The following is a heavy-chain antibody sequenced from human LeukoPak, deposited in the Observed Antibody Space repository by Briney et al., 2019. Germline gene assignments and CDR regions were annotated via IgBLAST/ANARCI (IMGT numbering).Heavy chain of an antibody. J-gene: IGHJ4*02. Sequence: WASVKVSCKASGYTFTGYYMHWVRQAPGQGLEWMGWINPNSGGTNYAQKFQGRVTMTRDTSTSTAYMELSRLRSDDTAVYYCARVGAAKRSFDYWGQGTLVTVSS. CDR1: GYTFTGYY. D-gene: IGHD2-15*01. CDR3: ARVGAAKRSFDY. V-gene: IGHV1-2*02. CDR2: INPNSGGT.